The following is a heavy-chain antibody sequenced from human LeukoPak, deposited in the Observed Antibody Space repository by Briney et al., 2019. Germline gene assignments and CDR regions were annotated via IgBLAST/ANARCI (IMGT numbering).Heavy chain of an antibody. V-gene: IGHV1-69*01. J-gene: IGHJ4*02. Sequence: SVKVSCKASGGTFISYAISWVRQAPGQGLEWMGVIIPIFGTANYAQKFQGRVTITADESTSTAYMELSSLRSEDTAVYYCASVGYSGYDFERGDDYWGQGTLVTVSS. CDR3: ASVGYSGYDFERGDDY. CDR2: IIPIFGTA. CDR1: GGTFISYA. D-gene: IGHD5-12*01.